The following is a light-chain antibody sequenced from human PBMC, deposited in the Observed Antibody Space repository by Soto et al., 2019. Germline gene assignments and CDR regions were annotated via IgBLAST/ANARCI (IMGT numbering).Light chain of an antibody. CDR3: QQYLNWPAET. V-gene: IGKV3-15*01. Sequence: EIVMTQSPASLSVSPGERATLSCRASHSVASNLAWYQQKPGQAPRLLIYGASTRATGIPARFSGSGSGTEFTLTISSLQSKDFAVYYCQQYLNWPAETFGPGTKVDIK. J-gene: IGKJ3*01. CDR2: GAS. CDR1: HSVASN.